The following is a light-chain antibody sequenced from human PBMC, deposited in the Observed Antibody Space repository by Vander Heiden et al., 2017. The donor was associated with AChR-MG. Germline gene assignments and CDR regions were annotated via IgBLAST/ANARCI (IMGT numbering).Light chain of an antibody. CDR2: DVS. Sequence: QSALTQPASVSGSPGQSLTISCTGTSSDVGGYNYVSWYQQHPGKAPKLMIYDVSYRPSGVSNRFSGSKSGNTASLTISGLQAEDEADYYCNSYTSSSTLVFGGGTKLTVL. V-gene: IGLV2-14*01. CDR1: SSDVGGYNY. CDR3: NSYTSSSTLV. J-gene: IGLJ2*01.